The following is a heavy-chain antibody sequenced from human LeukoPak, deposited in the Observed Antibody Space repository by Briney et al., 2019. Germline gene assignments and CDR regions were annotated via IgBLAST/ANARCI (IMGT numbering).Heavy chain of an antibody. Sequence: SETLSLTCAVYGGSFSGYYWSWIRQPPGKGLEWIGEINHSGSTSYNPSLKSRVTISVDTSKNQFSLKLSSVTAADTAVYYCARYYDFWSGPGDAFDTWGQGTMVTVSS. J-gene: IGHJ3*02. CDR1: GGSFSGYY. CDR3: ARYYDFWSGPGDAFDT. V-gene: IGHV4-34*01. D-gene: IGHD3-3*01. CDR2: INHSGST.